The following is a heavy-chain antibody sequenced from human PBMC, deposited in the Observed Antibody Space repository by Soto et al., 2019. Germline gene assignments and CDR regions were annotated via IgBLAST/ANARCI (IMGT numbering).Heavy chain of an antibody. CDR3: ARDFYRAFEP. CDR1: GYPFTGYY. CDR2: INPNSGGT. D-gene: IGHD1-26*01. J-gene: IGHJ5*02. Sequence: GASVKVSCKASGYPFTGYYMHWVRQAPGQGLEWMGWINPNSGGTNYAQKFQGRVTMTRDTSISTAYMELSRLRSDDTAVYYCARDFYRAFEPWGQGTLVTVSS. V-gene: IGHV1-2*02.